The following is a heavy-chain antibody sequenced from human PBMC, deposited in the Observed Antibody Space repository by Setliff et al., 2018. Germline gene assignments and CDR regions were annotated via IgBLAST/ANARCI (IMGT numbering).Heavy chain of an antibody. V-gene: IGHV1-2*06. D-gene: IGHD3-10*01. CDR2: INPNSGGT. Sequence: GASVKVSCKASGYTFTGYSMHWVRRAPGQGLEWMGRINPNSGGTNYAQEFQGRVTMTRDTSISTAYMELSRLRSDDTAVYYCARVGSLAPLYYGNYWGQGTLVTVSS. CDR1: GYTFTGYS. J-gene: IGHJ4*02. CDR3: ARVGSLAPLYYGNY.